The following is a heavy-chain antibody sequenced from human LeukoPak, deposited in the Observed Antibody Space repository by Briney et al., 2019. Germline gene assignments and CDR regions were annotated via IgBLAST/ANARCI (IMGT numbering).Heavy chain of an antibody. CDR3: AREIVGTHKSRFDP. Sequence: GGSLRLSCAASGFTFSSYWMNWARQAPGKGLEWVANINQDGTDKYYVDSVKGRFTISRDNAKNSLYLQMNSLRAEDTAVYYCAREIVGTHKSRFDPWGQGTLVTVSS. CDR1: GFTFSSYW. D-gene: IGHD1-26*01. V-gene: IGHV3-7*03. CDR2: INQDGTDK. J-gene: IGHJ5*02.